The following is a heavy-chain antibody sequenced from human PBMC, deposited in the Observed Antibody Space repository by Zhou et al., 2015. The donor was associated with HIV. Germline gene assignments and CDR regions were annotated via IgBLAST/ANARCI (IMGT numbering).Heavy chain of an antibody. D-gene: IGHD3-3*01. CDR1: GYTFTAYH. J-gene: IGHJ3*02. Sequence: QVRLLQSGTEVKKPGASVKVSCKASGYTFTAYHIHWVRQVPGQGLEYMGWVNPDSGDTYYAQKFLNWVTMTRDTSISTAYMEVRRLTSDDTAVYYCAITQSTIFGVVIDAFDIWGQGTMVTVSS. V-gene: IGHV1-2*04. CDR3: AITQSTIFGVVIDAFDI. CDR2: VNPDSGDT.